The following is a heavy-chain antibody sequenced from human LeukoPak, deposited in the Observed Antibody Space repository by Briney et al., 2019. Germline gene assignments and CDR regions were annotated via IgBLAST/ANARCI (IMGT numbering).Heavy chain of an antibody. D-gene: IGHD4-11*01. CDR2: ISPYNGNT. Sequence: ISPYNGNTNYAQKLQGRVTMTTDTSTSTAYMELRSLRSDDTAVYYCARESVTTSYYYGMDVWGQGTTVTVSS. CDR3: ARESVTTSYYYGMDV. V-gene: IGHV1-18*01. J-gene: IGHJ6*02.